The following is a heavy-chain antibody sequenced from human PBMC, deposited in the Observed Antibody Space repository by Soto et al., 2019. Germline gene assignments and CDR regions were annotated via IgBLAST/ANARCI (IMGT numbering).Heavy chain of an antibody. D-gene: IGHD3-10*01. CDR3: ARHTMVRRVVWFDP. CDR2: ISYSGST. J-gene: IGHJ5*02. Sequence: QLQLQESGPGLVKPSETLSLTCTVSGGSISSSSYCWAWIRQPPGKGLEWIGSISYSGSTYYNPSLKSRVTRSVDTSKNQFSLKLSSVTAADTAVYYCARHTMVRRVVWFDPWGQGTLVTVSS. CDR1: GGSISSSSYC. V-gene: IGHV4-39*01.